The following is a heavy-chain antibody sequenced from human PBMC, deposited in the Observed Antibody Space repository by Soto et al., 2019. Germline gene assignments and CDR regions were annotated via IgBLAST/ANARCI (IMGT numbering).Heavy chain of an antibody. J-gene: IGHJ6*02. V-gene: IGHV1-69*01. CDR2: IIPIFGTA. D-gene: IGHD3-22*01. CDR3: ARDGSGYRSRASPMDV. Sequence: QVQLVQSGAEVKKPGSSVNVSCKASGDTFSSYAISWLRQAPGQGLEWMGGIIPIFGTANYAQKFQGRVTITADESTSTAYMELSSLRSEDTAVYYCARDGSGYRSRASPMDVWGQGTTVTVSS. CDR1: GDTFSSYA.